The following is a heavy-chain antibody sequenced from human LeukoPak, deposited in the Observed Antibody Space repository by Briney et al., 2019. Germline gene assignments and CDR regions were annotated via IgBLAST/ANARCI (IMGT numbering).Heavy chain of an antibody. D-gene: IGHD6-13*01. V-gene: IGHV4-30-4*01. CDR1: DGPFSGYY. Sequence: SETLSLTCAVHDGPFSGYYWSWIRQPPGKGLEWIGYIYYSGSTYYNPSLKSRVTISVDTSKNQFSLKLSSVTAADTAVYYCARAVSAAAVDYWGQGTLVTVSS. CDR2: IYYSGST. J-gene: IGHJ4*02. CDR3: ARAVSAAAVDY.